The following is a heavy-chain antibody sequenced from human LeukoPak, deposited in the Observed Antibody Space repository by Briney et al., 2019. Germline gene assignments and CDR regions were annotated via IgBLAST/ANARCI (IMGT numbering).Heavy chain of an antibody. V-gene: IGHV3-21*01. Sequence: GGSLRLSCAASGFSFSIYDMNWVRQAPGQGLEWVSSISPISTYIFYADSLKGRFTISRDNAKNSVYLEMNSLRAEDTAAYHCARLRFGKIGSYYFEYWGQGTLVIVSS. CDR3: ARLRFGKIGSYYFEY. D-gene: IGHD3-10*01. CDR2: ISPISTYI. J-gene: IGHJ4*02. CDR1: GFSFSIYD.